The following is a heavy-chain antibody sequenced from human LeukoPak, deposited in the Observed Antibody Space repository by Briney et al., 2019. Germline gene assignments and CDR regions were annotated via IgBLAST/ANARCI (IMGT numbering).Heavy chain of an antibody. CDR2: ISYDGSNK. CDR3: ARGFRGSGYYFDY. Sequence: PGRSLRLSCAASGFTFSSYAMHWVRQAPGKGLEWVAVISYDGSNKYYADSVKGRFTISRDNSKNTLYLQMNSLRAEDTAVYYCARGFRGSGYYFDYWGQGTLVIVSS. D-gene: IGHD6-19*01. J-gene: IGHJ4*02. V-gene: IGHV3-30-3*01. CDR1: GFTFSSYA.